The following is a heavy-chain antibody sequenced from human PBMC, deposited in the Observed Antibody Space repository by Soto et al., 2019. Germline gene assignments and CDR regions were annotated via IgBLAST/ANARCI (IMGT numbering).Heavy chain of an antibody. CDR2: IYYSGST. CDR1: GGSISSYY. Sequence: SVTLSLPCTVAGGSISSYYWSWIRQPTGKGLEWIGYIYYSGSTNYNPSLKSRVTISVDTSKNQFSLKLSSVTAADTAVYYCARLYIAAAGGNWFDPWGQGTLVTVSS. CDR3: ARLYIAAAGGNWFDP. D-gene: IGHD6-13*01. V-gene: IGHV4-59*08. J-gene: IGHJ5*02.